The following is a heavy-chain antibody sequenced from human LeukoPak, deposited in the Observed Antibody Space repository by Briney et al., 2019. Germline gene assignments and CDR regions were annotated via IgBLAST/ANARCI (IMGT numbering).Heavy chain of an antibody. CDR1: GGSISSGSYY. CDR2: IYTSGST. CDR3: ARARSSTSWDYYYYMDV. V-gene: IGHV4-61*02. Sequence: PSETLSLTCTVSGGSISSGSYYWSWIRQPAGKGLEWIGRIYTSGSTNYNPSLKSRVTISVDTSKNQFSLKLSSVTAADTAVYYCARARSSTSWDYYYYMDVWGKGTTVTVSS. J-gene: IGHJ6*03. D-gene: IGHD2-2*01.